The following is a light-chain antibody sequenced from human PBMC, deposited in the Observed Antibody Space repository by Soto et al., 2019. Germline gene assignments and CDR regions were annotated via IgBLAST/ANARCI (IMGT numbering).Light chain of an antibody. CDR2: GAS. CDR1: QSVTRSF. V-gene: IGKV3-20*01. CDR3: HQYGSSPQA. Sequence: EIVLTQSPGTLSLSPGERVTLSCRASQSVTRSFLAWYQQKPGQAPRLLIYGASSRATGIPDRFSGSGSVTDLTLTISRLEPEDFAVYYCHQYGSSPQAFGPGTKVDIK. J-gene: IGKJ3*01.